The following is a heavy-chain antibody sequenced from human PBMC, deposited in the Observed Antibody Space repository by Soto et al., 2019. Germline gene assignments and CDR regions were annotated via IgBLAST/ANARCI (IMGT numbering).Heavy chain of an antibody. J-gene: IGHJ5*02. D-gene: IGHD2-15*01. CDR1: GGSISSGGYY. CDR2: IYYSGST. Sequence: SATLSLTCTVSGGSISSGGYYWSWIRQHPGKGLEWIGYIYYSGSTYYNPSLKSRVTISVDTSKNQFSLKLSSVTAADTAVYYCARNRLGYCSGGSCYWFDPWGQGTLVTVSS. CDR3: ARNRLGYCSGGSCYWFDP. V-gene: IGHV4-31*03.